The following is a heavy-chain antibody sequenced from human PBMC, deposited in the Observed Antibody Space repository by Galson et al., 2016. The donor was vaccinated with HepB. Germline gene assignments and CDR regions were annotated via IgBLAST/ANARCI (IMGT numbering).Heavy chain of an antibody. D-gene: IGHD3-3*01. V-gene: IGHV3-53*01. CDR2: IYSGGYT. Sequence: SLRLSCAASGFTVRSNYMTWVRQAPGQGLQWVSVIYSGGYTYYAASVKGRFTIPRDESKNTVYLQMNSLRAEDTALYYCARSYYDFWSGLGYWGQGTLVTVSS. J-gene: IGHJ4*02. CDR3: ARSYYDFWSGLGY. CDR1: GFTVRSNY.